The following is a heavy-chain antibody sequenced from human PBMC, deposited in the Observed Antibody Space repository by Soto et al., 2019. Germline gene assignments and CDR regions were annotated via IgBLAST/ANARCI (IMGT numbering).Heavy chain of an antibody. D-gene: IGHD6-19*01. V-gene: IGHV4-59*01. CDR2: IYYSGRT. CDR1: GGSISSYY. Sequence: SETLSLTCTVSGGSISSYYWSWIRQPPGKGLEWIGYIYYSGRTNYNPSLKSRVTISVDTSKNQFSLKLSSVTAADTAVYYCAREITPGDSSGWYAFDIWGQGTMVTVSS. CDR3: AREITPGDSSGWYAFDI. J-gene: IGHJ3*02.